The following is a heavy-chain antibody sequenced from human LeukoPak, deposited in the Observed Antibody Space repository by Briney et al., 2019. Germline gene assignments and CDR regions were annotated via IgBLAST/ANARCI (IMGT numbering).Heavy chain of an antibody. CDR3: IRDFRSADL. Sequence: GGSLRLSCVASGFTFSNYWMHWVRQPPGKGLVWVSRIYVDGRTTDYADSVKGRFTTSRDNAKNTVYLEMNSLSVEDTATYYCIRDFRSADLWGQGTLVTVTS. V-gene: IGHV3-74*01. CDR1: GFTFSNYW. CDR2: IYVDGRTT. J-gene: IGHJ5*02.